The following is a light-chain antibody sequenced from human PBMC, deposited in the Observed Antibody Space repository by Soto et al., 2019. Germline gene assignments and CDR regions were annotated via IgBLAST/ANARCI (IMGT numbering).Light chain of an antibody. V-gene: IGKV3-11*01. CDR1: ETVRTF. Sequence: EVVLTQSPATLSLSPGERATLSCRARETVRTFVDWYQQKPGQAPRLLIYGASNRATGIPVRFSGSGSGTDFTLTISDLEPEDFAVYYCQQHSHWPPWTFGQGTRVEIQ. J-gene: IGKJ1*01. CDR2: GAS. CDR3: QQHSHWPPWT.